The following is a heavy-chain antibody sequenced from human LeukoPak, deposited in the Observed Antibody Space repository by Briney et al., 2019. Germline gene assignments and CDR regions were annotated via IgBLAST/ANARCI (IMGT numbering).Heavy chain of an antibody. J-gene: IGHJ4*02. CDR1: GGSFSGCY. D-gene: IGHD3-22*01. Sequence: SETLSLTCAVYGGSFSGCYWSWIRQPPGKGLEWIGEINHSGSTNYNPSLKSRVTMSVDTSKKQFSLRLSSVTAADTAVYYCARTPIYYFDNSGYYNWGQGTLVTVSS. CDR3: ARTPIYYFDNSGYYN. CDR2: INHSGST. V-gene: IGHV4-34*01.